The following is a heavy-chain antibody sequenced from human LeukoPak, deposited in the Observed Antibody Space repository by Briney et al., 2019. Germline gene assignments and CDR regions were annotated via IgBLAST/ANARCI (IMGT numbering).Heavy chain of an antibody. Sequence: GRSLRLSCAASGFTFSNYAMSWVRQAPGKGRELVSAISGSGGSTYYAESVKGRFTISRDNSKNTLYLQMNSLRAEDTAVYYCAKVPSNWYFEGFDYWGQGTLVTVSS. CDR1: GFTFSNYA. V-gene: IGHV3-23*01. J-gene: IGHJ4*02. CDR2: ISGSGGST. CDR3: AKVPSNWYFEGFDY. D-gene: IGHD6-13*01.